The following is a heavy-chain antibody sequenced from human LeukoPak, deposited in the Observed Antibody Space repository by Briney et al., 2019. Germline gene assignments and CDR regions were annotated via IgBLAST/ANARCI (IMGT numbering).Heavy chain of an antibody. V-gene: IGHV3-33*01. Sequence: GGSLRLSCAASGFTFSTYAMHWVRQAPGKGLEWVAVIWYDRTNKYYADSVKGRFAISRDNSKNTLYLQMSSLRAEDTAVYYCARDRLTTVTTFHFDYWGQGTLVTVSS. J-gene: IGHJ4*02. D-gene: IGHD4-17*01. CDR2: IWYDRTNK. CDR3: ARDRLTTVTTFHFDY. CDR1: GFTFSTYA.